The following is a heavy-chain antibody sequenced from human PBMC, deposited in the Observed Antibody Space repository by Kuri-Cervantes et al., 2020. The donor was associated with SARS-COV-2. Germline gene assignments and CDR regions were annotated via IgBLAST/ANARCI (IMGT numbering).Heavy chain of an antibody. CDR1: GFTFSNAW. CDR3: ARDSSDPYCFGY. Sequence: GGSLRLSCAASGFTFSNAWMSWVRQAPGKGLEWVGRIKSKINDGTTEYAAPVTGRFTSSRDNSKHTLFLQMNSLRAEDTAVYYRARDSSDPYCFGYWGQGTLVTVSS. D-gene: IGHD2-21*02. CDR2: IKSKINDGTT. V-gene: IGHV3-15*01. J-gene: IGHJ4*02.